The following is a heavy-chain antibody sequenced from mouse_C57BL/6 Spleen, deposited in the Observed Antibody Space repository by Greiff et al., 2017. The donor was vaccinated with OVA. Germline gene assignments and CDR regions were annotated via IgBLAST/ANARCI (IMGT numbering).Heavy chain of an antibody. Sequence: EVHLVESGGGLVQPGGSLSLSCAASGFTFTDYYMSWVRQPPGKALEWLGFIRNKANGYTTEYSASVKGRFTISRDNSQSILYLQMNALRAEDSATYYCARPIYDGYYGFDYWGQGTTLTVSS. D-gene: IGHD2-3*01. CDR3: ARPIYDGYYGFDY. CDR2: IRNKANGYTT. CDR1: GFTFTDYY. J-gene: IGHJ2*01. V-gene: IGHV7-3*01.